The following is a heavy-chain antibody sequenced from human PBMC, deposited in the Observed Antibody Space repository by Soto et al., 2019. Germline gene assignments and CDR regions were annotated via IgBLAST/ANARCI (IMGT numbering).Heavy chain of an antibody. CDR1: GITLSTYW. D-gene: IGHD2-15*01. V-gene: IGHV3-74*01. Sequence: EAQLEESGGGLVQPGGSLRLSCTASGITLSTYWMHWVRQAPGKGLVWVSRINPESTTLTCADSVTGRFTISRDNAKNTLYLQMNGLSAEDTAVYYCTKDTFGGRDSWGPGTLVTVSS. J-gene: IGHJ4*02. CDR2: INPESTTL. CDR3: TKDTFGGRDS.